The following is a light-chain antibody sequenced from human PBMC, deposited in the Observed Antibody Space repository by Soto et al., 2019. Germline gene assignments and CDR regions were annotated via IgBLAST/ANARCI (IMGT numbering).Light chain of an antibody. J-gene: IGKJ2*01. CDR1: QSVSSSY. V-gene: IGKV3-20*01. CDR2: GAS. Sequence: EIVLTQSPGTLSLSPGERATLSCRASQSVSSSYLAWYQQKPGQAPRLLIYGASSRATGIPDRFSGSGSGTDFTLTISRLVPEDFAVYYCRQYGSSLLYTFGQGTKLEIK. CDR3: RQYGSSLLYT.